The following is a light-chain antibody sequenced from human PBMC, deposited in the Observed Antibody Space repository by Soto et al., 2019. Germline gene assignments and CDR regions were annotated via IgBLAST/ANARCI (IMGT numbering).Light chain of an antibody. Sequence: DIQMTQSPSSLSASVGDRVTITCRASHSISSYLNWYQQKPGKAPKLLIYAASSLQSGVPSRFRGSGSGTDFTLIISSLQPEDFATYYCKQSYSAPRTFGQGTKLEI. CDR3: KQSYSAPRT. J-gene: IGKJ2*01. CDR2: AAS. V-gene: IGKV1-39*01. CDR1: HSISSY.